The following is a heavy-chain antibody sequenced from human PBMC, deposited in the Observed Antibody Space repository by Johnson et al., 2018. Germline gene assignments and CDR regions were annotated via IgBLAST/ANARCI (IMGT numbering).Heavy chain of an antibody. CDR3: TRASPEGERRDVFDI. Sequence: VQLVESGGGLIQPGGSLRLSCAASGFTVSSNYMSWVRQAPGKGLEWVSIFYRGSNTYYADSVKGRFTIPRDNSKNTLYLQMNSLRAEDTAVYYCTRASPEGERRDVFDIWGQGTMVTVSS. D-gene: IGHD3-16*01. CDR1: GFTVSSNY. J-gene: IGHJ3*02. CDR2: FYRGSNT. V-gene: IGHV3-53*01.